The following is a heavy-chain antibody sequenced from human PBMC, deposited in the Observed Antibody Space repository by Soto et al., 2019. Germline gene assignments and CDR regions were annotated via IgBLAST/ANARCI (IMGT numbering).Heavy chain of an antibody. CDR1: GGSISSGDYY. D-gene: IGHD3-22*01. J-gene: IGHJ4*02. Sequence: PSETLSLTCSVSGGSISSGDYYWNWIRQPPGKGLEWIGHIYYSGSTNYNPSLKSRVTISVDTSKNQFSLKLSSVTAADTAVYYCARRGYDSSGYEPWYFDYWGQGTLVTVSS. V-gene: IGHV4-30-4*01. CDR2: IYYSGST. CDR3: ARRGYDSSGYEPWYFDY.